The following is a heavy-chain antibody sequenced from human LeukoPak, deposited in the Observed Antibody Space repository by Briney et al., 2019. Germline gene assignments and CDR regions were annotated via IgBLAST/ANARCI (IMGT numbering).Heavy chain of an antibody. V-gene: IGHV4-4*02. D-gene: IGHD6-13*01. CDR2: IYHSGST. CDR1: GGSISSSNW. J-gene: IGHJ4*02. CDR3: ARFTSWGYSSRFDY. Sequence: KASGTLSLTCAVSGGSISSSNWWSWVRQPPGKGLEWIGEIYHSGSTNYNPSLKSRVTISVDKSKNQFSLKLSSVTAADTAVYYCARFTSWGYSSRFDYWGQGTLVTVSS.